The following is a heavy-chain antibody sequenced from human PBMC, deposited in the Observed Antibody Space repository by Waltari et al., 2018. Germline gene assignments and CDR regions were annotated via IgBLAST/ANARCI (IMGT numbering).Heavy chain of an antibody. CDR3: VKPLGQGSA. Sequence: EVQLLESGGGLIQPGGSLRLSCAASGLLFSRYAMTWVRQAPGKGLEWVSSISASGDSTYYADSVKGRSTISRDNSKNTLYLQMNSLRAEDTAVYHCVKPLGQGSAWGQGTRVTVSP. CDR1: GLLFSRYA. CDR2: ISASGDST. D-gene: IGHD7-27*01. J-gene: IGHJ3*01. V-gene: IGHV3-23*01.